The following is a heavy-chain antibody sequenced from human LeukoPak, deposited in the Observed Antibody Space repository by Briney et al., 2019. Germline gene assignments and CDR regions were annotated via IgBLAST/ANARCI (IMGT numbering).Heavy chain of an antibody. CDR3: ARDRALMVYEDYYYYYMDG. CDR2: IYYSGST. J-gene: IGHJ6*03. V-gene: IGHV4-59*01. Sequence: SETLSLTCTVSGGSISSYYWSWIRQPPGKGLEWIGYIYYSGSTHYNPSLKSRVTISVDTSKNQFSLKLSSVTAADTAVYYCARDRALMVYEDYYYYYMDGWGKGTTVTVSS. CDR1: GGSISSYY. D-gene: IGHD2-8*01.